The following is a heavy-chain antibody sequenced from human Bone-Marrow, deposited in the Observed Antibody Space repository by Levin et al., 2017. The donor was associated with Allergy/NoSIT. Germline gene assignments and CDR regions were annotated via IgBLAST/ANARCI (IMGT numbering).Heavy chain of an antibody. CDR2: IYPSDSDT. CDR1: GYTFSNYW. V-gene: IGHV5-51*01. Sequence: GESLKISCQASGYTFSNYWIGWVRQMPGKGLEWVGIIYPSDSDTRYGPSFQGQVTISVDKSINTAYLQWSSLRPSDTAMYYCARRRSLLAGWAEFDYWRQGALVLVSS. J-gene: IGHJ4*02. D-gene: IGHD6-19*01. CDR3: ARRRSLLAGWAEFDY.